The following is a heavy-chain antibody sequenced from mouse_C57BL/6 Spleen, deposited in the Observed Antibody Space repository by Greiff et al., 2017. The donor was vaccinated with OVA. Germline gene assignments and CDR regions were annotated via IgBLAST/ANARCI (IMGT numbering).Heavy chain of an antibody. CDR1: GYAFSSYW. V-gene: IGHV1-80*01. J-gene: IGHJ2*01. CDR2: IYPGDGDT. Sequence: VMLVESGAELVKPGASVKISCKASGYAFSSYWMNWVKQRPGKGLEWIGQIYPGDGDTNYNGKFKGKATLTADKSSSTAYMQLSSLTSEDSAVYFCARENQYYFDYWGQGTTLTVSS. CDR3: ARENQYYFDY.